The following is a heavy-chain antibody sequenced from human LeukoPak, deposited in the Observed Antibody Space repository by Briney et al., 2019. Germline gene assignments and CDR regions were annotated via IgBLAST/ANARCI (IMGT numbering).Heavy chain of an antibody. J-gene: IGHJ4*02. CDR2: IRSKTHSYAT. Sequence: WGSLKLSCAASGFNFSASAIHWVRQASGKGLEWVGRIRSKTHSYATTYAASLKGRFTISRDDSKNTTYLQMSSLKTDDTAVYYCTRRSIASTRTDDYWGQGTLVTVSS. CDR1: GFNFSASA. D-gene: IGHD6-13*01. V-gene: IGHV3-73*01. CDR3: TRRSIASTRTDDY.